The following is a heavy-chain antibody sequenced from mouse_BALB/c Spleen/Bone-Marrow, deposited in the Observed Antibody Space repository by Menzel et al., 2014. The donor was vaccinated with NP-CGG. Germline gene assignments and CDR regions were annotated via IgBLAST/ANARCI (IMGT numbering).Heavy chain of an antibody. D-gene: IGHD1-1*02. CDR1: GYSITSGYS. J-gene: IGHJ4*01. V-gene: IGHV3-1*02. CDR3: TRRGLYYGYAMDY. CDR2: IHYSGST. Sequence: EVQLQQSGPDLVKPSQSLSLTCTVTGYSITSGYSWLWIQQFPGNKLEWMGYIHYSGSTNYNPSLKSRISITRDTSKNQFFLQLNSVTTEDTATYYCTRRGLYYGYAMDYWGQGTSVTVSS.